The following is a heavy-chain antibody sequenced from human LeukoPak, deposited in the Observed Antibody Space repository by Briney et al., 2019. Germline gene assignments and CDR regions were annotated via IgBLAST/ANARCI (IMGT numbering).Heavy chain of an antibody. J-gene: IGHJ6*03. Sequence: SETLSLTCTVSGGSISSYYWSWIRQPPGKGLEWIGYIYYSGSTNYNPSLKSRVTISVDTSKNQFSLKLSSVTAADTAVYYCARALADTAIETPFYYYYYMDVWGKGTTVTVSS. CDR2: IYYSGST. CDR3: ARALADTAIETPFYYYYYMDV. CDR1: GGSISSYY. V-gene: IGHV4-59*01. D-gene: IGHD5-18*01.